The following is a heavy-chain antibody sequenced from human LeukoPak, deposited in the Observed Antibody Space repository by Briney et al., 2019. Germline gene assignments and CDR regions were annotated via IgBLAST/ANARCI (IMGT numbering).Heavy chain of an antibody. D-gene: IGHD5-12*01. CDR1: GFAFAGYA. V-gene: IGHV3-30-3*01. CDR3: ARDRGYALDY. Sequence: PGGSLRLSCAASGFAFAGYAMHWVRQAPGKGLEWVAVISYDGTNKYYADSVKGRFTISRDNAKNTLYLEMNGLRAEDTAVYYCARDRGYALDYWGQGTLVTVSS. J-gene: IGHJ4*02. CDR2: ISYDGTNK.